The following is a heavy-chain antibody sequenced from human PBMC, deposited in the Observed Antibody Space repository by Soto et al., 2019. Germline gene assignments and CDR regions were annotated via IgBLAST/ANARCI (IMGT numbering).Heavy chain of an antibody. V-gene: IGHV4-59*08. CDR3: ARLDYDYIWGSHRYFAY. Sequence: PSETLSLTCTVSGGSISSYYWSWIRQPPGKGLEWIGYIYYSGSTNYNPSLKSRVTISVDTSKNQFSLKLSSVTAADTAVYYCARLDYDYIWGSHRYFAYWGQGTLVTVSS. D-gene: IGHD3-16*02. CDR1: GGSISSYY. J-gene: IGHJ4*02. CDR2: IYYSGST.